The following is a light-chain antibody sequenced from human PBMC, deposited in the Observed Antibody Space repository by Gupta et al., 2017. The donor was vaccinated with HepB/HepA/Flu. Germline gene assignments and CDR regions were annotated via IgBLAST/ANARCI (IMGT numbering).Light chain of an antibody. CDR3: AAWDDSLNVI. V-gene: IGLV1-44*01. Sequence: QSVLTQPPSASGAPGQRATLSCSGSSSNIGSNSVRWYQQLPGTAPKVLIYNNNQRPSGVPDRFSGSKSGTSASLAISGLQSEDEAHYYCAAWDDSLNVIFGGGTKLTVL. CDR2: NNN. CDR1: SSNIGSNS. J-gene: IGLJ2*01.